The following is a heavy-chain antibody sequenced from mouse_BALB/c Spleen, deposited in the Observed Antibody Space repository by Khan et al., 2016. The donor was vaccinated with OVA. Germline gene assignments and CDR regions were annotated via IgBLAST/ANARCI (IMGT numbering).Heavy chain of an antibody. D-gene: IGHD1-1*02. CDR1: GFSLTSYG. J-gene: IGHJ2*01. CDR3: ARNRNGYFDY. V-gene: IGHV2-2*01. CDR2: IWSGGST. Sequence: QVRLQQSGPGLVQPSQSLSITCTVSGFSLTSYGVHWVRQSPGRGLEWLGMIWSGGSTDYNATFISRLSISKDNSKSQVFFKMNSLQAYETAIYYCARNRNGYFDYWGQGTTLTVSS.